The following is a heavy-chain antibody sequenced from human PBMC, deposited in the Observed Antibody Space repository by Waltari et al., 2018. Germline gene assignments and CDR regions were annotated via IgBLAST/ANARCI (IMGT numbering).Heavy chain of an antibody. J-gene: IGHJ4*02. CDR2: INAGNGNT. V-gene: IGHV1-3*01. CDR1: GYTFTSYA. D-gene: IGHD6-6*01. CDR3: ARDSSSSRVDY. Sequence: QVQLVQSGAEVKKPGASVKVSCKASGYTFTSYAMHWVRQAPGQRLEWMGWINAGNGNTKYSQKCQGRVTITRDTSASTAYMELSSLRSEDTAVYYCARDSSSSRVDYWGQGTLVTVSS.